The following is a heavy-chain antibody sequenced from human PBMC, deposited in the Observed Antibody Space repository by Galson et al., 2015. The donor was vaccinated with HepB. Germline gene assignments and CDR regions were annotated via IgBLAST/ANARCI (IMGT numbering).Heavy chain of an antibody. J-gene: IGHJ2*01. V-gene: IGHV1-18*01. Sequence: SVKVSCKASGYTFTSYGISWVRQAPGQGLEWMGWISAYNGNTNYAQKLQGRVTMTTDTSTSTAYMELRSLRSDDTAVYYCARDRCSGGSCYSDWYFDLWGRGTLVTVSS. CDR3: ARDRCSGGSCYSDWYFDL. CDR2: ISAYNGNT. CDR1: GYTFTSYG. D-gene: IGHD2-15*01.